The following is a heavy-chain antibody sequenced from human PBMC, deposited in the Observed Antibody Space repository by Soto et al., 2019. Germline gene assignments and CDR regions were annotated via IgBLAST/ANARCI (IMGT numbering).Heavy chain of an antibody. CDR1: GGSFSGYY. CDR2: INHSGST. D-gene: IGHD2-15*01. V-gene: IGHV4-34*01. Sequence: QVQLQQWGTGLLKPSETLSLTCAVYGGSFSGYYWSWIRQPPGKGLEWIGEINHSGSTTYNTSLKSRVTISVDTSKNQFSLKLSSVTAADTAVYYCARGDCSGGSCYHRNYYYYGMDVWGQGTTVTVSS. CDR3: ARGDCSGGSCYHRNYYYYGMDV. J-gene: IGHJ6*02.